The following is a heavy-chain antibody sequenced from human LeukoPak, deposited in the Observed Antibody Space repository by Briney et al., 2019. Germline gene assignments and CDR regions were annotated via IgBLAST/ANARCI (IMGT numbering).Heavy chain of an antibody. CDR2: IYYSGST. Sequence: SETLSLTCTVSGGSISSYYWSWIRQPPGKGLEWIGYIYYSGSTDYNPSLKSRVTISVDTSKNQFSLKLSSVTAADTAVYYCARDLGDLNWFDPWGQGTLVTVSS. D-gene: IGHD2-21*01. CDR3: ARDLGDLNWFDP. V-gene: IGHV4-59*01. J-gene: IGHJ5*02. CDR1: GGSISSYY.